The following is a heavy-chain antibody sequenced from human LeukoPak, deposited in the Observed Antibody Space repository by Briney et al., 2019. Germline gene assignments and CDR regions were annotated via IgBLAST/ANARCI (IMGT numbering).Heavy chain of an antibody. J-gene: IGHJ5*02. Sequence: SVKVSCKASGFTFHTSAMQWVRQARGQRLEWIGWIVLGSGNTVYSHKFHDRVIITRDMSTSTVYMELDSVGSEDTAVYYCAAQRGASLHDFWSTRLFDPWGQGTLVTVSS. D-gene: IGHD3-3*01. CDR3: AAQRGASLHDFWSTRLFDP. CDR2: IVLGSGNT. CDR1: GFTFHTSA. V-gene: IGHV1-58*02.